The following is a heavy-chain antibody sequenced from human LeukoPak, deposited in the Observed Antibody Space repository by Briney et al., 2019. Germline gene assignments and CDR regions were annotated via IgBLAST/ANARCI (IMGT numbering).Heavy chain of an antibody. CDR1: GGSISNYY. CDR2: IYYSGTT. J-gene: IGHJ4*02. D-gene: IGHD5-12*01. Sequence: SETLSLTCTVSGGSISNYYWSWIRQPPGKGLEWIGYIYYSGTTKYNPSLKSRVTISVDTSKNQFSLKLNSVTAADTAVYYCARDIVATYFDSWGQGTLVTVSS. V-gene: IGHV4-59*12. CDR3: ARDIVATYFDS.